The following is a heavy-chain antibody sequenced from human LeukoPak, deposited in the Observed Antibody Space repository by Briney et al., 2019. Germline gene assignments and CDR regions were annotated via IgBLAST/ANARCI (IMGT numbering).Heavy chain of an antibody. D-gene: IGHD5-24*01. Sequence: PSETLSLTCTVSGGSIRSYYWSWIRQPPGKGLEWIGYIYYSGSTNYNPSLKSRVTISVDTSKNQFSLKLSSVTAADTAVYYCGRSRDGYNINWFDPWGQGTLVTVSS. CDR1: GGSIRSYY. CDR3: GRSRDGYNINWFDP. V-gene: IGHV4-59*01. CDR2: IYYSGST. J-gene: IGHJ5*02.